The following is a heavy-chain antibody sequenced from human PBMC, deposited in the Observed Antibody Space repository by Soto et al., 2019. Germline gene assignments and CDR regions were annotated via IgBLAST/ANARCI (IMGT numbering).Heavy chain of an antibody. CDR1: GFTFTSSA. J-gene: IGHJ4*02. D-gene: IGHD3-3*01. V-gene: IGHV1-58*01. CDR2: IVVGSGVT. CDR3: AAVSDFDFWSGYYY. Sequence: SVKVSCKASGFTFTSSAVQWVRQSRGQRLEWIGWIVVGSGVTNYAQKFQERVTITRDMSTSTVYMELSSLRSEDTAVFYCAAVSDFDFWSGYYYWGQGTLVTVSS.